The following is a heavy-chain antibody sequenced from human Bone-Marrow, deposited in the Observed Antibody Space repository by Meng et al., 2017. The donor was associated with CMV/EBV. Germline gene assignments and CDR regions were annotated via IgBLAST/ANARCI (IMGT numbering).Heavy chain of an antibody. CDR3: ARDRSRGYCSSTNCPDAFDI. V-gene: IGHV4-30-4*08. J-gene: IGHJ3*02. Sequence: SETLSLTCTVSGGSISSGDYYWSWIRQPPGKGLEWIGYIYYSGNTYYNPSLKSRVTISVDTSKNQFSLKLTSVTAADMAVYYCARDRSRGYCSSTNCPDAFDIWGQTTMVTVSS. CDR2: IYYSGNT. CDR1: GGSISSGDYY. D-gene: IGHD2-2*01.